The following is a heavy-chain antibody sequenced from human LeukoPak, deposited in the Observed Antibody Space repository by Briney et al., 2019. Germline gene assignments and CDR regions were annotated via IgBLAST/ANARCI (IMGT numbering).Heavy chain of an antibody. V-gene: IGHV3-53*04. D-gene: IGHD3-22*01. CDR3: ARDQRGYYYDSSGYYYDDAFDI. CDR2: IYSGGST. Sequence: PGGSLRLSCSASGFTFSSSAMSWVRQAPGKGLEWVSVIYSGGSTYYADSVKGRFTISRHNSKNTLYLQMNSLRAEDTAVYYCARDQRGYYYDSSGYYYDDAFDIWGQGTMVTVSS. CDR1: GFTFSSSA. J-gene: IGHJ3*02.